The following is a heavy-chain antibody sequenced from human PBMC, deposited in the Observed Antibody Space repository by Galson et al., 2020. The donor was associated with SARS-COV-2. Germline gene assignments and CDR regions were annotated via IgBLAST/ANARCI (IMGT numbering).Heavy chain of an antibody. CDR1: GFIFSSYV. D-gene: IGHD5-12*01. CDR2: ILHDGSTK. V-gene: IGHV3-30*03. Sequence: GGSLRLSCAASGFIFSSYVMHWVRQAPGKGPEWVANILHDGSTKYYADSVKGRFTISRDNSKNMLYLQLNNLRGEDTAVYHCAREGVDTVAIVEGWFDPWGQGTLVVVSS. J-gene: IGHJ5*02. CDR3: AREGVDTVAIVEGWFDP.